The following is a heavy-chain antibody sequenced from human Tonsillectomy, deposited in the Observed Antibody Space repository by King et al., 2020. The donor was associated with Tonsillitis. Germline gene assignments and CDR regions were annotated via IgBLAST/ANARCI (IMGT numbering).Heavy chain of an antibody. CDR2: IYYNGRT. Sequence: QLQESGPGLVKPSQTLSLTCAVSGTSITSGGYAWSWVRQPPGKGLEWIGYIYYNGRTYYNSSLKSRVSISLETSKNQFSLKLNSVTAADTAVYFCARVKLATWGFISWGQGTLVAVSS. J-gene: IGHJ5*02. CDR1: GTSITSGGYA. CDR3: ARVKLATWGFIS. D-gene: IGHD1-1*01. V-gene: IGHV4-30-4*07.